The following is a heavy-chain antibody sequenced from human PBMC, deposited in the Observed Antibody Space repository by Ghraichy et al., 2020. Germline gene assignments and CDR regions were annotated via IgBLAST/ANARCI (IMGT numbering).Heavy chain of an antibody. D-gene: IGHD6-19*01. V-gene: IGHV3-74*01. CDR1: GFTFSSYW. CDR2: INSDESST. Sequence: GESLNISCAASGFTFSSYWMHWVRQAPGKGLVWVSRINSDESSTSYADSVKGRFTISRDNAKNTLYLQMNSLRAEDTAVYYCARGGTYSCGDYWGQGTLVTVSS. CDR3: ARGGTYSCGDY. J-gene: IGHJ4*02.